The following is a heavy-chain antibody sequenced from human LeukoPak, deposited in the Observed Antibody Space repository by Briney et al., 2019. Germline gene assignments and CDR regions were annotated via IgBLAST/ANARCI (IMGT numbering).Heavy chain of an antibody. J-gene: IGHJ5*02. CDR1: GFIFSRHG. CDR3: ARGYYGSGSYYKRFDP. Sequence: QPGGSLRLSCAASGFIFSRHGINWVRQAPGKGPEWVSGISPRGDISYYVDSVKGRFTISRDNSKNTVSLQMNSLRAEDTAVYYCARGYYGSGSYYKRFDPWGQGTLVTVSS. CDR2: ISPRGDIS. D-gene: IGHD3-10*01. V-gene: IGHV3-23*01.